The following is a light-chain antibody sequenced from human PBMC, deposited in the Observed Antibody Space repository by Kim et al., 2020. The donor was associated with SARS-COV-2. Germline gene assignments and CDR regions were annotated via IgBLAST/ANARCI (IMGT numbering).Light chain of an antibody. CDR1: SRGVGGYNY. V-gene: IGLV2-8*01. CDR2: EVS. Sequence: QSVPISCTGTSRGVGGYNYVSWYQPHPGKAPKLMIYEVSKRPSGVPDRFSGSKSGNTASLTVSGLQAEDEADYYCSSYAGSNNFVVFGGGTQLTVL. CDR3: SSYAGSNNFVV. J-gene: IGLJ2*01.